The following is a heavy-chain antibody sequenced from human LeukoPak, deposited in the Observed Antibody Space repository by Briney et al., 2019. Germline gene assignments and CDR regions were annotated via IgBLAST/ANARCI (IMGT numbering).Heavy chain of an antibody. CDR3: AKDYYDSSGYDYLPGG. D-gene: IGHD3-22*01. J-gene: IGHJ4*02. Sequence: GGSVRLSCAASGFTFSSYEMNWVRQAPGKGLEWVSYISSSGSTIYYADSVKGRFTISRDNAKNSLYLQMNSLRTEDTALYYCAKDYYDSSGYDYLPGGWGQGTLVTVSS. CDR2: ISSSGSTI. CDR1: GFTFSSYE. V-gene: IGHV3-48*03.